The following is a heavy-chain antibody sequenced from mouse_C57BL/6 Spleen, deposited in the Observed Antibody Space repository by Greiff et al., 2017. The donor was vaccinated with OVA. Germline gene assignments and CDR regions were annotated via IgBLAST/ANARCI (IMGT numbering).Heavy chain of an antibody. CDR3: ARRFPYYYAMDY. CDR1: GYTFTSYW. Sequence: QVHVKQPGAELVMPGASVKLSCKASGYTFTSYWMHWVKQRPGQGLEWIGEIDPSDSYTNYNQKFKGKSTLTVDKSSSTAYMQLSSLTSEDSAVYYCARRFPYYYAMDYWGQGTSVTVSS. J-gene: IGHJ4*01. CDR2: IDPSDSYT. V-gene: IGHV1-69*01.